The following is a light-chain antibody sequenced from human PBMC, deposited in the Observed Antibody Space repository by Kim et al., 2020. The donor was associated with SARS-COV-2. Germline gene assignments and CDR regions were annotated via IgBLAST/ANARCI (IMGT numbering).Light chain of an antibody. V-gene: IGKV3-20*01. CDR3: QQYGRSPLYT. J-gene: IGKJ2*01. CDR2: CAS. CDR1: QSGSSNY. Sequence: SPGERASLSCWASQSGSSNYLAWYQQKPGQAPRLLIYCASSRATCIPDRFSGSWSGTAFTLTISRLEPEDFAVYYCQQYGRSPLYTFGQGTKLEI.